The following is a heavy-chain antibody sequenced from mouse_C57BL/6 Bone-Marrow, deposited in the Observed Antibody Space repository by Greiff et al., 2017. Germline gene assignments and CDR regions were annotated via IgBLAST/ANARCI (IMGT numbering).Heavy chain of an antibody. J-gene: IGHJ4*01. D-gene: IGHD4-1*01. Sequence: QVQLQQSGAELVKPGASVKISCKASGYTFTDYYINWVKQRPGQGLEWIGKIGPGSGSTYYNEKFKGKATLTADKSSSTAYMQLSSLTSEDSAVYFCARSGGFQFFYYYAMDYWGQGTSVTVSS. CDR2: IGPGSGST. CDR1: GYTFTDYY. CDR3: ARSGGFQFFYYYAMDY. V-gene: IGHV1-77*01.